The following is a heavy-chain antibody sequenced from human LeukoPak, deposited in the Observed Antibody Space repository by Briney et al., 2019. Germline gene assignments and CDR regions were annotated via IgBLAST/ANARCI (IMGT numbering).Heavy chain of an antibody. J-gene: IGHJ3*02. Sequence: ASVKVSCKASGGTFSSYAISWVRQAPGQGLEWMGGIIPIFGTANYAQKFQGRVTITADESMSTAYMELSSLRSEDTAVYYCARAEDIVVVPAAIRIVVVPTLAFDIWGQGTMVTVSS. CDR3: ARAEDIVVVPAAIRIVVVPTLAFDI. CDR2: IIPIFGTA. CDR1: GGTFSSYA. V-gene: IGHV1-69*13. D-gene: IGHD2-2*01.